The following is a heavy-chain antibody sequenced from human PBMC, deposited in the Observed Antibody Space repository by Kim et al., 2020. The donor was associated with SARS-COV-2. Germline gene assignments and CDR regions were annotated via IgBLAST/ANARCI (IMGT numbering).Heavy chain of an antibody. CDR1: GFTFSSYP. CDR3: VKQRISGDWYFDL. V-gene: IGHV3-64D*06. J-gene: IGHJ2*01. Sequence: GGSLRLSCSASGFTFSSYPMQWVRQAPGRGLEYVSAISTNGDHIYYADSVKGRFTISRDNSKNTLYLLMSSLRPEDTALYYCVKQRISGDWYFDLWGRGT. CDR2: ISTNGDHI. D-gene: IGHD2-15*01.